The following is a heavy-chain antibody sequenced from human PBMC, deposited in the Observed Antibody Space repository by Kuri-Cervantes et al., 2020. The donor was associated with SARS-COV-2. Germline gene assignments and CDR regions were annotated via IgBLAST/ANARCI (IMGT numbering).Heavy chain of an antibody. J-gene: IGHJ5*02. CDR2: FDPEDGET. D-gene: IGHD3-3*01. V-gene: IGHV1-24*01. CDR3: ARESKGVTIFGVVYNRFDP. CDR1: GYTLTELS. Sequence: ASVKVSCKVSGYTLTELSIHWVRQAPGKGLEWMGGFDPEDGETIYAQKFQGRVTMTEDTSTDTAYMELSSLRSEDTAVYYCARESKGVTIFGVVYNRFDPWGQGTLVTVSS.